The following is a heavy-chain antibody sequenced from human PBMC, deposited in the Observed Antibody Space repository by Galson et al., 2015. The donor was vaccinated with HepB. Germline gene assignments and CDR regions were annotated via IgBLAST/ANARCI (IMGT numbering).Heavy chain of an antibody. CDR2: IGSNANSSAS. CDR1: GFTFSGSA. J-gene: IGHJ1*01. D-gene: IGHD6-13*01. CDR3: TRLVDLSGYSSL. Sequence: SLRLSCAASGFTFSGSAMHWVRQASGRGLEWVGRIGSNANSSASAYAASVKGRFTISRDDSKNTAYMQMNSLKTEDTAVYYCTRLVDLSGYSSLWGQGTLVTVSS. V-gene: IGHV3-73*01.